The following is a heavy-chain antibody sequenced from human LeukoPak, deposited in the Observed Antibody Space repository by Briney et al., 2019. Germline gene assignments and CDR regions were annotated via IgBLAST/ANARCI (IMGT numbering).Heavy chain of an antibody. Sequence: ASVKVSCKASGYTFTSYGISWVRQAPGQGLEWMGWISAYNGNTNYAQKLQGRVTMTTDTSTSTAYMELRSLRSDDTAVYYCARFAVGSGDYSNFGIQYFQHWGQGTLVTVSS. CDR1: GYTFTSYG. J-gene: IGHJ1*01. CDR3: ARFAVGSGDYSNFGIQYFQH. CDR2: ISAYNGNT. D-gene: IGHD4-11*01. V-gene: IGHV1-18*01.